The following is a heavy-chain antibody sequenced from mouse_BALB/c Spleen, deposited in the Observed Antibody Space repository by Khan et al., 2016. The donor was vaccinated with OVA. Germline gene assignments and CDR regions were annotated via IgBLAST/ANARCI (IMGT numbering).Heavy chain of an antibody. V-gene: IGHV3-2*02. CDR2: INYSGST. CDR1: GYSITSDYA. Sequence: EVELVESGPGLVNPSQSLSLTCTVTGYSITSDYAWNWIRQFPGNKLEWMGYINYSGSTTYNPALKRRISITRDTSKNQFFLQLNSVTTEDTATYYCARDGSRYNYAMDYWGQGTSVTVSS. D-gene: IGHD2-3*01. J-gene: IGHJ4*01. CDR3: ARDGSRYNYAMDY.